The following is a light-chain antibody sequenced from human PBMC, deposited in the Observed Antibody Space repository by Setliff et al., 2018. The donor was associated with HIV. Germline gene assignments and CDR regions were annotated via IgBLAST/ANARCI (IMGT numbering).Light chain of an antibody. V-gene: IGLV2-14*03. Sequence: QSALTQPASVSGSPGQSITISCNGTRSDVGGYNYVSWYQQHPAKAPKLVIYDVRNRPSGVSNRFSGSKSGSTASLTISGLQAEDEADYYCSSWTSTKYVFGTGTKGTVL. CDR1: RSDVGGYNY. CDR3: SSWTSTKYV. CDR2: DVR. J-gene: IGLJ1*01.